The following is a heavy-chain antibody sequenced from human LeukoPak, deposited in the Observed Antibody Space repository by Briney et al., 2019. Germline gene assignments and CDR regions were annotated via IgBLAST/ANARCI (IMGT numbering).Heavy chain of an antibody. J-gene: IGHJ6*03. Sequence: PGGSLRLSCAASGFTFSSYAMSWVRQAPGKGLEWVSAISGSGGATYYAESVKGRFTVSRGNSNNTVFLQMNSLGAGDTAVSFSAEGGEMIHFYYMDVWGKGTTVTVSS. V-gene: IGHV3-23*01. CDR3: AEGGEMIHFYYMDV. D-gene: IGHD3-22*01. CDR1: GFTFSSYA. CDR2: ISGSGGAT.